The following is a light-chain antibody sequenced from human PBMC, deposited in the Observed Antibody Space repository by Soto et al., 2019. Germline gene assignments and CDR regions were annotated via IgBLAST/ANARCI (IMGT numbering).Light chain of an antibody. V-gene: IGLV1-47*01. CDR1: SSNIGNNY. Sequence: QSVLTLPPSASGTPGQRVTISCSGSSSNIGNNYVYWYQQVPGTAPKLLIYADNQRPSGVPDRFSGSKSGTSASLAIGGLRSEDEADYYCAAWDDSLSVYYVFGTGTRSPS. CDR3: AAWDDSLSVYYV. CDR2: ADN. J-gene: IGLJ1*01.